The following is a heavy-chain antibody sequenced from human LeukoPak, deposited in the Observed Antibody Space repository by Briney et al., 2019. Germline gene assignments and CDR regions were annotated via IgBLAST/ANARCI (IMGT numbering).Heavy chain of an antibody. CDR3: AKATLRTTVVKGVLDY. J-gene: IGHJ4*02. D-gene: IGHD4-23*01. CDR2: ISYAGTIK. V-gene: IGHV3-30*04. CDR1: GFTFSSYA. Sequence: GGSLRLSCAASGFTFSSYAMRWVRQAPGKGLEWVALISYAGTIKYYADSVKGRFTISRDNSKNTLYLQMNSLRAEDTAVYYCAKATLRTTVVKGVLDYWGQGTLVTVSS.